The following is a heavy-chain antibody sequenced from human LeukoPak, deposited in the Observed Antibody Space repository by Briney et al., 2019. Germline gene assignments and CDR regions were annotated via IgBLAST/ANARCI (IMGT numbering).Heavy chain of an antibody. CDR3: ARLSGPPMVVTAIP. D-gene: IGHD2-21*02. J-gene: IGHJ5*02. Sequence: ASVKVSCKASGYTFSSYNINWVRQAPGQGLEWLGWISGYNGNTNYAQKLQGRVTMTTDTSTSTAYMELRSLRSDDTAVYYCARLSGPPMVVTAIPWGQGTLVTVSS. CDR2: ISGYNGNT. V-gene: IGHV1-18*01. CDR1: GYTFSSYN.